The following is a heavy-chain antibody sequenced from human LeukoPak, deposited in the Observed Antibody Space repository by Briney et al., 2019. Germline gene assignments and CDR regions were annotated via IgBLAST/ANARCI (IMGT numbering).Heavy chain of an antibody. D-gene: IGHD4-17*01. CDR1: GYTFTSYD. CDR2: MNPNSGNT. J-gene: IGHJ3*02. CDR3: AGGATVTHGGAFDI. Sequence: VASVKVSCKASGYTFTSYDINWVRQATGQGLEWMGWMNPNSGNTGYAQKFQGRVTMTRNTSISTAYMELSSLRSEDTAVYYCAGGATVTHGGAFDIWGQGTMVTVSS. V-gene: IGHV1-8*01.